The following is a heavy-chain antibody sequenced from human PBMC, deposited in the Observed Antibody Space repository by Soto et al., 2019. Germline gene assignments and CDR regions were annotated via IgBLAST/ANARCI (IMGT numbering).Heavy chain of an antibody. CDR3: ARGPTYYYDSSGPLNAFDI. Sequence: PSETLSLTCTVSGGSISSYYWSWIRQPPGKGQEWIRYIYYSGSTNYNPSLKSRVTITVDTSKNQYSLKLSSVTAADTAVYYCARGPTYYYDSSGPLNAFDIWGQGTMVTVS. CDR1: GGSISSYY. J-gene: IGHJ3*02. CDR2: IYYSGST. D-gene: IGHD3-22*01. V-gene: IGHV4-59*01.